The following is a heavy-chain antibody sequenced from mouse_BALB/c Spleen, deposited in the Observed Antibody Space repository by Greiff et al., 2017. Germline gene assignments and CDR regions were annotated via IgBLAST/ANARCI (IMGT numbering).Heavy chain of an antibody. CDR1: GFTFSSYA. CDR2: ISSGGSYT. V-gene: IGHV5-9-4*01. CDR3: AREGITTAFDY. D-gene: IGHD1-2*01. J-gene: IGHJ2*01. Sequence: EVHLVESGGGLVKPGGSLKLSCAASGFTFSSYAMSWVRQSPEKRLEWVAEISSGGSYTYYPDTVTGRFTISRDNAKNTLYLEMSSLRSEDTAMYYCAREGITTAFDYWGQGTTLTVSS.